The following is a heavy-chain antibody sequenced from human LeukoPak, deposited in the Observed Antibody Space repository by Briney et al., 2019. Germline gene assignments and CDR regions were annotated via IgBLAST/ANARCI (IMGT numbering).Heavy chain of an antibody. V-gene: IGHV1-69-2*01. J-gene: IGHJ4*02. Sequence: ATVKISCKVSGYTFTDCYMHWVQQAPGKGLEWMGLVDPEDGETIYAEKFQGRVTMTADTSTDTAYMELSSLRSEDTAVYYCATNRVGGSGYGIDYWGQGTLVTVSS. CDR3: ATNRVGGSGYGIDY. D-gene: IGHD3-22*01. CDR2: VDPEDGET. CDR1: GYTFTDCY.